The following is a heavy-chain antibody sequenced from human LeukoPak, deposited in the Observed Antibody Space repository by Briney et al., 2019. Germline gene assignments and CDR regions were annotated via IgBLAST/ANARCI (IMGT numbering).Heavy chain of an antibody. V-gene: IGHV3-23*01. D-gene: IGHD5-12*01. CDR3: AKLSVAASLDY. CDR2: ISDSGGST. CDR1: GFTFSISA. J-gene: IGHJ4*02. Sequence: GGSLRLSCAASGFTFSISAVSWVREAPGEGLGWVSGISDSGGSTFYADSVTGRFTISRDNAKNTMYLQMTSLSAEDTALYYCAKLSVAASLDYWGQGTLVTVSS.